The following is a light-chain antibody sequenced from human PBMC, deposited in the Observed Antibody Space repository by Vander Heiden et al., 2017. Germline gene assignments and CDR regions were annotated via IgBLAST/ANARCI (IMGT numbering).Light chain of an antibody. CDR1: QSLLQRNGYNY. J-gene: IGKJ2*01. V-gene: IGKV2-28*01. Sequence: DIVVTQSPRSLPGNHGEAASISCRPSQSLLQRNGYNYFRWFLQKPGQSPQLLIHCVSNRASRFPLRFSGSVSGRYFTRQISSVEAEGFGVYYCMQALQTPYTFGQWTKLVIK. CDR3: MQALQTPYT. CDR2: CVS.